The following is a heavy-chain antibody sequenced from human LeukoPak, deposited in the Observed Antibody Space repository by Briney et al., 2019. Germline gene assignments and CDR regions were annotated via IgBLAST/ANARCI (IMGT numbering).Heavy chain of an antibody. CDR1: GGSLSSSSFH. J-gene: IGHJ4*02. CDR3: ARHRPGPYDY. CDR2: IYYSGST. Sequence: SETLSLTCTVSGGSLSSSSFHWGWVRQTPGKGLEWIGYIYYSGSTNYNPSLKSRVTISVDTSNNQFSLKLSSVTAADTALYYCARHRPGPYDYWGQGTLVTVSS. V-gene: IGHV4-61*05.